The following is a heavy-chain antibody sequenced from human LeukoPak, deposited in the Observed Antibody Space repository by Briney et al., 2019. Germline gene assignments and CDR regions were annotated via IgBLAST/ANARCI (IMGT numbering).Heavy chain of an antibody. Sequence: GGSLRLSCEASGFTFFDFPMNWVRKAPGKGLEWVSHIRTDGTITYADSVKGRFTISRDDAKTSAYLQMNSLRDEDTAIYYCARDNIWAFDIWGQGTMVTVAS. J-gene: IGHJ3*02. CDR3: ARDNIWAFDI. D-gene: IGHD3-9*01. CDR2: IRTDGTI. V-gene: IGHV3-21*04. CDR1: GFTFFDFP.